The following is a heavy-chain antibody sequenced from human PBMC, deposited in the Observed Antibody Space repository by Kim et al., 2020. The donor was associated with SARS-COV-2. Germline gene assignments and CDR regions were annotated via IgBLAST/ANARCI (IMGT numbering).Heavy chain of an antibody. CDR1: GFTFSSYE. J-gene: IGHJ4*02. V-gene: IGHV3-48*03. D-gene: IGHD3-10*01. CDR2: ISSSGSTI. CDR3: AMPYYYGSGVFDY. Sequence: GGSLRLSCAASGFTFSSYEMNWVRQAPGKGLEWVSYISSSGSTIYYADSVKGRFTISRDNAKNSLYLQMNSLRAEDTAVYYCAMPYYYGSGVFDYWGQGTLVTVSS.